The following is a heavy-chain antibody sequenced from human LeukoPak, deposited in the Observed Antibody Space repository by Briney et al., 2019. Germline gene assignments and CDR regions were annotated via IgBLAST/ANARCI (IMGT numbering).Heavy chain of an antibody. CDR1: GYTFTGYY. J-gene: IGHJ5*02. CDR2: ISAYNGNT. V-gene: IGHV1-18*04. D-gene: IGHD2-15*01. CDR3: ARDIVVVVAATPSLGNWFDP. Sequence: GASVKVSCKASGYTFTGYYMHWVRQAPGQGLEWMGWISAYNGNTNYAQKLQGRVTMTTDTSTSTAYMELRSLRSDDTAVYYCARDIVVVVAATPSLGNWFDPWGQGTLVTVSS.